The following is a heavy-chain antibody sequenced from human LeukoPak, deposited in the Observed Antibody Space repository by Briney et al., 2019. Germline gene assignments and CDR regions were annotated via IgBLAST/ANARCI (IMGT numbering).Heavy chain of an antibody. J-gene: IGHJ4*02. V-gene: IGHV1-69*05. CDR1: GGTFSSYA. CDR2: IIPIFGTA. Sequence: SVKVSCKASGGTFSSYAISWVRQAPGQGLEWMGGIIPIFGTANYAQKFQGRVTMTRNTSISTAYMELSSLRSEDTAVYYCASGGMGYCSGGSCYHLDYWGQGTLVTVSS. D-gene: IGHD2-15*01. CDR3: ASGGMGYCSGGSCYHLDY.